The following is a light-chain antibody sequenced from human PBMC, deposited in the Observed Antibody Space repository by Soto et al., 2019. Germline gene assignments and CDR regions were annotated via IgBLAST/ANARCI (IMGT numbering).Light chain of an antibody. V-gene: IGKV3D-15*01. CDR3: QQYNNWPRT. CDR2: GAS. Sequence: EIVMRQSPATLSASPGERATLSCRASHSVSSNLAWYQQKPGQAPRLLIYGASTRATGIPARFSGSGSGTEFTLTISSLQSEDFAVYYCQQYNNWPRTFGQGTRLEI. J-gene: IGKJ5*01. CDR1: HSVSSN.